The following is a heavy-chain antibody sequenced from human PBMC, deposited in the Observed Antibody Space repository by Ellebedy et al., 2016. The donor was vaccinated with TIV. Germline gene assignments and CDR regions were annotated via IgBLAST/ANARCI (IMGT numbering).Heavy chain of an antibody. CDR3: ARVNGITGTTFDP. J-gene: IGHJ5*02. V-gene: IGHV4-30-2*01. Sequence: SETLSLTXAVSGGSISSGGYSWSWIRQPPGKGLEWIGYIYHSGSTYYNPSLKSRVTISVDRSKNQFSLKLSSVTAADTAVYYCARVNGITGTTFDPWGQGILVTVSS. CDR2: IYHSGST. D-gene: IGHD1-7*01. CDR1: GGSISSGGYS.